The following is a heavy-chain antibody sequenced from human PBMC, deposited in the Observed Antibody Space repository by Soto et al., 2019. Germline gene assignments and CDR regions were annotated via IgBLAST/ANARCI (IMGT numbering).Heavy chain of an antibody. CDR3: AKIGQIGNWFFDY. J-gene: IGHJ4*02. CDR1: GFMFSSHG. Sequence: GFMFSSHGMSWVRQAPGKGLEWVSSISSGGDLTYYADSVKGRFTVSRDNLKNTLSLQVDSLRAEDTATYYCAKIGQIGNWFFDYCGQGTLVTVSS. V-gene: IGHV3-23*01. D-gene: IGHD1-1*01. CDR2: ISSGGDLT.